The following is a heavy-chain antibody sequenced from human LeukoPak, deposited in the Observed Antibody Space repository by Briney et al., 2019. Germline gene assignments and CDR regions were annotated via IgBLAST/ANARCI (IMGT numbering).Heavy chain of an antibody. Sequence: EPSETLSLTCTVSGGSISSYYWSWIRQPPGKGLEWIGYIYYSGGTNYNPSLKSRVTISVDTSKNQFSLKLSSVTAADTAVYYCARHGDCSGGSCYLLDYWGQGTLVTVSS. D-gene: IGHD2-15*01. CDR1: GGSISSYY. V-gene: IGHV4-59*08. CDR3: ARHGDCSGGSCYLLDY. J-gene: IGHJ4*02. CDR2: IYYSGGT.